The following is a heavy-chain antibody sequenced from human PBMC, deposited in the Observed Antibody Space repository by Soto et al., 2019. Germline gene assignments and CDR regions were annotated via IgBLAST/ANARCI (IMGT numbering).Heavy chain of an antibody. CDR2: ISGSGGST. D-gene: IGHD2-2*01. CDR3: PKHGLARTSWAYIDY. J-gene: IGHJ4*02. Sequence: GGSLRLSCAASGFTFSSYAMSWVRQAPGKGLEWVSAISGSGGSTYYADSVKGRFTISRDNSKNTLYLQMNSLRAEDTAVYYSPKHGLARTSWAYIDYWGQGTLVTVSS. CDR1: GFTFSSYA. V-gene: IGHV3-23*01.